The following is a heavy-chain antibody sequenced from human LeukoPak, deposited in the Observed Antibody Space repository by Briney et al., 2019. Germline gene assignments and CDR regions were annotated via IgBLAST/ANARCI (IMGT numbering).Heavy chain of an antibody. Sequence: SETLSLTCTVSGGSISSSSYYWGWIRQPPGKGLEWIGNIYYSGSTNYNPSLKSRVTMSVDTSKNQFSLKLSSVTAADTAVYYCARENLTPDQRWGSYYYYMDVWGKGTTVTVSS. D-gene: IGHD3-16*01. V-gene: IGHV4-39*07. J-gene: IGHJ6*03. CDR1: GGSISSSSYY. CDR2: IYYSGST. CDR3: ARENLTPDQRWGSYYYYMDV.